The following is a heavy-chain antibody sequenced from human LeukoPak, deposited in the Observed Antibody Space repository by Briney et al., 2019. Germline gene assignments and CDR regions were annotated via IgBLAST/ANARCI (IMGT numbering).Heavy chain of an antibody. D-gene: IGHD6-13*01. Sequence: GGSLRLSCAASGFTFSSYSMNWVRQAPGKGLEWVSSISSSSSYIYYADSVKGRFTISRDNAKNSLYLQMNSLRAEDTAVYYCARGYSSSWYDGIRYVDYRGQGTLVTVSS. CDR3: ARGYSSSWYDGIRYVDY. J-gene: IGHJ4*02. V-gene: IGHV3-21*01. CDR1: GFTFSSYS. CDR2: ISSSSSYI.